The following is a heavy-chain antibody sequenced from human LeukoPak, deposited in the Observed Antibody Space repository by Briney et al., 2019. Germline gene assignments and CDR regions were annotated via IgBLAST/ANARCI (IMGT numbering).Heavy chain of an antibody. CDR3: ARLIVGATDFDY. J-gene: IGHJ4*02. CDR2: IYTTGST. CDR1: DASISSYS. V-gene: IGHV4-4*07. D-gene: IGHD1-26*01. Sequence: SETLSLTCTVSDASISSYSWSWIRQPAGKGLEWIGHIYTTGSTSYNPSLKSRVTISVDTSKNQFSLKLSSVTAADTAVYYCARLIVGATDFDYWGQGTLVTVSS.